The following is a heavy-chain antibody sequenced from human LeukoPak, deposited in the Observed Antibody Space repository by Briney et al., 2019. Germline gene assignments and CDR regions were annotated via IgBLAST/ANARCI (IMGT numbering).Heavy chain of an antibody. V-gene: IGHV3-74*01. Sequence: GGSLRLSCAASGFTFSSYWVHWVRQAPGKGLVWVSRINSDGSSTTYADSVEGRFTISRDNAKNMLYLQMSSLRAEDTAVYYCARKGAVAGTVDYWGQGTLVTVSS. CDR2: INSDGSST. CDR1: GFTFSSYW. CDR3: ARKGAVAGTVDY. D-gene: IGHD6-19*01. J-gene: IGHJ4*02.